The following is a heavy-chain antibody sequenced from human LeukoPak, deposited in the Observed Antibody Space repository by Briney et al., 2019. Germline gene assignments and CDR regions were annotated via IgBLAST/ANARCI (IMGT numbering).Heavy chain of an antibody. J-gene: IGHJ6*02. Sequence: ASVKVSCKASGYTFTGYYMHWVRQAPGQGLEWMGWINPNSGGKNYAQKFQGRVTMTRDTSISTAYMELSRLRSDDTAVYYCARGDYCSSTSCYGSDYYYYGMDVWGQGTTVTVSS. D-gene: IGHD2-2*01. CDR2: INPNSGGK. V-gene: IGHV1-2*02. CDR1: GYTFTGYY. CDR3: ARGDYCSSTSCYGSDYYYYGMDV.